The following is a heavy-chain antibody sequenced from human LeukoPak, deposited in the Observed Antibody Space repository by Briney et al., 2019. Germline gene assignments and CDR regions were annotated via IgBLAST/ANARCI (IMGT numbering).Heavy chain of an antibody. CDR2: INGDGTGT. CDR3: ARDRGGGSCYDY. CDR1: GFTFSYYW. D-gene: IGHD2-15*01. Sequence: GGFLRLSCEASGFTFSYYWMHWVRQAPGKGLVWVSRINGDGTGTTYADSVKGRFTISRDNAKNTLYLQMNSLRADDSAVYYCARDRGGGSCYDYWGQGTLVTVSS. J-gene: IGHJ4*02. V-gene: IGHV3-74*01.